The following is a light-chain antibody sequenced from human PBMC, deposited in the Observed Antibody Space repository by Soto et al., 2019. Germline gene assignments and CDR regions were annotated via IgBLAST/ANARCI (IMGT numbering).Light chain of an antibody. J-gene: IGKJ1*01. CDR1: QNINSW. CDR2: KAS. V-gene: IGKV1-5*03. Sequence: DIQMTQSPSTLSASVGDRVTITCRASQNINSWLAWYQQQPGKVPKLLIYKASSLESGVPSRLSGSGSGTEFTLTINSLQPDDFAIYYCQQYNSYSSGTFGQGTKVEIK. CDR3: QQYNSYSSGT.